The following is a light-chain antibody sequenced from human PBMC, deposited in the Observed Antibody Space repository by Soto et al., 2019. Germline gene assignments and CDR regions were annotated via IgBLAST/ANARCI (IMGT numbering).Light chain of an antibody. CDR3: SSYTKSDTLL. V-gene: IGLV2-14*01. Sequence: QSVLTQPASVSGSPGQSITISCSGTSSDVGSYNYVSWYQQHPGKAPKLMIYNVSNRPSGVSNRFSGSKSGNTASLTISGLQPEDEADYFCSSYTKSDTLLFGGGTKVTVL. CDR2: NVS. CDR1: SSDVGSYNY. J-gene: IGLJ2*01.